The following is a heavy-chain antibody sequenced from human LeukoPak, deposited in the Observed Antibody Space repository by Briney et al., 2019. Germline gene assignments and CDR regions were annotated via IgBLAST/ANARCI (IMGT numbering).Heavy chain of an antibody. J-gene: IGHJ4*02. Sequence: SETLSLTCSVSGGSISNYFWTWIRQPPGQGLKWIGYIYSSGSTYYNPSLKSRVTISVDTSKNRFSLKLSTVTAADTAVYYCARRPTGDPKFDYWGQGTLVTVSS. D-gene: IGHD7-27*01. CDR3: ARRPTGDPKFDY. CDR2: IYSSGST. V-gene: IGHV4-59*08. CDR1: GGSISNYF.